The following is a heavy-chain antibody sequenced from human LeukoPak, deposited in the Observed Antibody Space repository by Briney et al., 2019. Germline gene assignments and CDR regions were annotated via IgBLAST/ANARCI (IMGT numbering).Heavy chain of an antibody. CDR2: ISNSGSTI. D-gene: IGHD3-22*01. Sequence: PGGSLRLSCAASGFTFSDYYMSWIRQAPGKGLEWVSYISNSGSTIYYADSVKGRFTISRDNAKNSLYLQMNSLRAEDTAAYYCAKTGGYYYDHREWFDPWGQGTLVTVSS. CDR3: AKTGGYYYDHREWFDP. CDR1: GFTFSDYY. V-gene: IGHV3-11*01. J-gene: IGHJ5*02.